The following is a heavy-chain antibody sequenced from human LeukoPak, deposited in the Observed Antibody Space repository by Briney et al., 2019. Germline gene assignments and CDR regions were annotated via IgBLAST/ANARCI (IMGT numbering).Heavy chain of an antibody. CDR1: GGSISSYY. CDR2: TYYTGST. D-gene: IGHD1-26*01. V-gene: IGHV4-59*01. CDR3: ARDRVGGSYYADFDY. J-gene: IGHJ4*02. Sequence: SETLSLTCTVSGGSISSYYWSWIRQPPGKGLEWIGYTYYTGSTNYNPSLKSRVTISVDTSKNQFSLKLSSVTAADTAVYYCARDRVGGSYYADFDYWGQGTLVTVSS.